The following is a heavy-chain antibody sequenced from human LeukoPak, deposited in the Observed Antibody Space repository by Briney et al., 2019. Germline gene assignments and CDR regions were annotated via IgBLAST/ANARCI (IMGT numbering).Heavy chain of an antibody. J-gene: IGHJ4*02. CDR3: ALGIAVAGPTPFDY. V-gene: IGHV5-51*01. D-gene: IGHD6-19*01. CDR1: GSRFTSYW. CDR2: IYPGDSDT. Sequence: GESLQISCKGSGSRFTSYWIGWVRQMPGKGLEWMGIIYPGDSDTRYSPSFQGQVTISADKSISTAYLQWSSLKASDTAMYYCALGIAVAGPTPFDYWGQGTLVTVSS.